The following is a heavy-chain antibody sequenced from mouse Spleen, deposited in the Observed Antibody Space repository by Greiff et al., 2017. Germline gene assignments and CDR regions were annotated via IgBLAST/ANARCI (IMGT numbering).Heavy chain of an antibody. CDR1: GFTFRSYC. CDR3: ARHRVGDAMDY. J-gene: IGHJ4*01. V-gene: IGHV5-6*01. CDR2: INNGGSYT. Sequence: EVQLVESGGDLVKPGGSLNLSCTASGFTFRSYCMSWVHQTPDTRLEWVATINNGGSYTYYTDNVKGSFTISRDNAKNTLYLQMSSLKAEDTAMYYCARHRVGDAMDYWGQGTSVTVSS. D-gene: IGHD1-1*02.